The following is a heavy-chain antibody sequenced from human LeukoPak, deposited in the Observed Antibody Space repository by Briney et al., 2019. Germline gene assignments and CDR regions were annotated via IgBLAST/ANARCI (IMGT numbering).Heavy chain of an antibody. V-gene: IGHV4-34*01. CDR2: INHSGST. J-gene: IGHJ4*02. CDR3: ARPHSAVAGYGDYFDY. D-gene: IGHD6-19*01. Sequence: SENLSLTCAVYGGSFSGYYWRWVRQPPGKGREWFGEINHSGSTNYNPSLKSRVTISVDTSKNQFSLKLSSVTAADTAVYYCARPHSAVAGYGDYFDYWGQGTLVTVSS. CDR1: GGSFSGYY.